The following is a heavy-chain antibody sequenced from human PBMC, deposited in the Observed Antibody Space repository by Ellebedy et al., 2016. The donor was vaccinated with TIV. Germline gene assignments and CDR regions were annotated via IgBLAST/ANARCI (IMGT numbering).Heavy chain of an antibody. CDR3: ATFNQYYTYLGV. D-gene: IGHD1-14*01. J-gene: IGHJ6*03. CDR1: GDSISSSDDY. CDR2: FSNRDRT. V-gene: IGHV4-39*01. Sequence: SETLSLXCTVSGDSISSSDDYWVWLRQPPGRDLEWFGTFSNRDRTDYNPSLKSRVFILVDASKNQFFLKLTSVTAADTAVYYCATFNQYYTYLGVWGKGTTVIVSS.